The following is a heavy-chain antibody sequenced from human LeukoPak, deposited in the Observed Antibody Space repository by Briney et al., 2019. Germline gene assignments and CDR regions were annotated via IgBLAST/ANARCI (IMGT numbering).Heavy chain of an antibody. CDR1: GFTFDDYA. CDR3: AKGKKMTVAGLFDY. Sequence: PGGSLRLSCAASGFTFDDYAMHWVRQAPGKGLEWVSGISWNSGGIGYADSVKGRFTISRDNAKNCLHLQMNSLRADDTALYYCAKGKKMTVAGLFDYWGQGTLVTVSS. V-gene: IGHV3-9*01. J-gene: IGHJ4*02. D-gene: IGHD6-19*01. CDR2: ISWNSGGI.